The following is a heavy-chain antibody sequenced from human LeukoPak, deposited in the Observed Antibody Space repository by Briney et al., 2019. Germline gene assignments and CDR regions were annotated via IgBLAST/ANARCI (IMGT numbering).Heavy chain of an antibody. CDR2: ISNTGGTI. CDR1: GFTFSSYA. J-gene: IGHJ4*02. V-gene: IGHV3-48*01. D-gene: IGHD3-22*01. Sequence: GGSLRLSCAASGFTFSSYAMNWVRQAPGKGLEWVSYISNTGGTIYYADSVKGRFTISRDNAKNSLYLQMNSLRAEDTAVYYCAREGSAYYDSSGYYDCWGQGTLVAVSS. CDR3: AREGSAYYDSSGYYDC.